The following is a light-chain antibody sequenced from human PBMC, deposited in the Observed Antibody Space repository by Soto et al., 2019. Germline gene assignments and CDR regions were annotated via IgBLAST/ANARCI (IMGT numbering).Light chain of an antibody. CDR3: KQYRHWHRT. Sequence: DIVLTQSPATLSVSPGERVTLSCRASQSVDINLAWYQQKPGQAPRLLIYGASTRATDMSGTFSGRGSGTELTLTISNLRPEDFAVYYCKQYRHWHRTFGQGTKVDIX. CDR2: GAS. V-gene: IGKV3-15*01. J-gene: IGKJ1*01. CDR1: QSVDIN.